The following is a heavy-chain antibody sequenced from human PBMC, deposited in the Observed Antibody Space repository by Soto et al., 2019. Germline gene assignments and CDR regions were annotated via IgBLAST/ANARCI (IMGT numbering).Heavy chain of an antibody. CDR1: GYSFTSYW. Sequence: EVQLVQSGAEVKKPGESLKISCKGSGYSFTSYWIGWVRQMPGKGLEWMGIIYPGDSDTRYSPSFQGQVTISADKSISTAYLQWSSLKASDTAMYYCARAAVYYDSSGYYYRFQGDAFDIWGQGTMVTVSS. CDR2: IYPGDSDT. CDR3: ARAAVYYDSSGYYYRFQGDAFDI. D-gene: IGHD3-22*01. V-gene: IGHV5-51*01. J-gene: IGHJ3*02.